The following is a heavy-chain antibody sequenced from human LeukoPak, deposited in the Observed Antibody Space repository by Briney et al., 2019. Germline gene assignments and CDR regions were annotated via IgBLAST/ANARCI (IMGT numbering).Heavy chain of an antibody. J-gene: IGHJ4*02. Sequence: SETLSLTCAVYGGPFSGYYWSWIRQPPGKGLEWIGKINHSGSTNYNPSLKSRVTISVDTSKNQFSLKLTSVTAADTAVYYCARAVEYNFWSGLQRRAATFDYWGQGTLVTVSS. V-gene: IGHV4-34*01. CDR3: ARAVEYNFWSGLQRRAATFDY. CDR2: INHSGST. CDR1: GGPFSGYY. D-gene: IGHD3-3*01.